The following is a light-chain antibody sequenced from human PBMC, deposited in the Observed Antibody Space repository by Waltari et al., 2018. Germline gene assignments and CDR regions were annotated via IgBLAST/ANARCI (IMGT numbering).Light chain of an antibody. CDR3: SSQTLDGLIL. Sequence: QSALTQPASVSGSPGQAITISCRGIGSAVGVSDYVPWHQHHPGKAPQVIIYDVTTPPAGVSDRFSASKSANTASLTISRLQPEDEADYYCSSQTLDGLILFGGGTRLTVL. CDR2: DVT. V-gene: IGLV2-14*03. J-gene: IGLJ2*01. CDR1: GSAVGVSDY.